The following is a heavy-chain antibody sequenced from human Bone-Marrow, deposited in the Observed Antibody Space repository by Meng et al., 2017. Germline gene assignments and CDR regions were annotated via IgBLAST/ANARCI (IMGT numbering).Heavy chain of an antibody. CDR2: ISYDGSNK. D-gene: IGHD2-15*01. Sequence: GGSLRLSCAASGFTFSRYAMHWVRQAPGKGLEWVAVISYDGSNKYYADSVKGRLTISRDDSKNTLYLQMNSLRAEDTAVYYCARASRYCTGGSCYPSYSMDVWGQGTTVTVSS. V-gene: IGHV3-30*01. CDR3: ARASRYCTGGSCYPSYSMDV. J-gene: IGHJ6*02. CDR1: GFTFSRYA.